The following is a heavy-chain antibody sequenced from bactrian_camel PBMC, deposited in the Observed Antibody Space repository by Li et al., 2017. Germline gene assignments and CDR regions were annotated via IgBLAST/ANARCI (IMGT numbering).Heavy chain of an antibody. CDR3: AAEPRQHESCVGSVVAMWAFGT. V-gene: IGHV3S53*01. CDR1: EYTYSAYC. CDR2: IDSDGST. Sequence: HVQLVESGGGSVQAGGSLRLPCAASEYTYSAYCMGWFHQPPGKEREEIATIDSDGSTSYADSVKDRFTISQDNAKNTLYLQMNSLKPEDTAIYYCAAEPRQHESCVGSVVAMWAFGTTGQGTQVTVS. J-gene: IGHJ6*01. D-gene: IGHD6*01.